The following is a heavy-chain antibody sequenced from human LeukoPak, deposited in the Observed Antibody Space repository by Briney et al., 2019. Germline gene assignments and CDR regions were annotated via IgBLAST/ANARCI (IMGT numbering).Heavy chain of an antibody. D-gene: IGHD3-16*01. CDR1: GFTFCDYA. CDR3: TRDLVGDYFDY. Sequence: GGSLRLSCTASGFTFCDYAMSWVRQAPGKGLEWVGFIRSKAYGGTTEYAASVKGRFTISRDDSKSIAYLQMNSLKTEDTAVYYCTRDLVGDYFDYWGQGTLVTVSS. CDR2: IRSKAYGGTT. V-gene: IGHV3-49*04. J-gene: IGHJ4*02.